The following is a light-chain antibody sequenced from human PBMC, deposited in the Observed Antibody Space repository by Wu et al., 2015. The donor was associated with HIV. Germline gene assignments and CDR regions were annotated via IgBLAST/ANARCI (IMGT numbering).Light chain of an antibody. CDR1: ESVSGY. V-gene: IGKV3-11*01. CDR2: GAS. Sequence: DIVLTQSPDTLSLSPGERATLSCRVSESVSGYLAWYQQRPGQPPTLLLYGASSRAAGIPDRFSGSGSVTDFTLTISNLEPEDSGVYYCQQHYNWPLSFGQGTRLEIK. CDR3: QQHYNWPLS. J-gene: IGKJ5*01.